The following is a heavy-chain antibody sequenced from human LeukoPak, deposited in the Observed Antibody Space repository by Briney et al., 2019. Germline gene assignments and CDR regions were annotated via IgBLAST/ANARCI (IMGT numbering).Heavy chain of an antibody. D-gene: IGHD5-18*01. CDR3: VRDGYNYGSNWFDP. CDR1: GGTFNNHA. J-gene: IGHJ5*02. Sequence: ASVKVSCKASGGTFNNHAISWVRQAPGQGLEWMGAINPTGTDTIYAQTFQGRVTMTRDLSTSTVYMELSSLRSEDTAVYYCVRDGYNYGSNWFDPWGQGTLVTVSS. CDR2: INPTGTDT. V-gene: IGHV1-46*02.